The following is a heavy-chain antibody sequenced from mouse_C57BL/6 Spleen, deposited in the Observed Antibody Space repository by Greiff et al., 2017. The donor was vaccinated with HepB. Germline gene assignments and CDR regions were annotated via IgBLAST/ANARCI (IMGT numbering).Heavy chain of an antibody. CDR1: GYSFSSYW. CDR3: ARRMDGNYDYYAMDY. D-gene: IGHD2-1*01. Sequence: QVQLQQSGAELVKPGASVKISCKASGYSFSSYWMNWVKQRPGKGLEWIGQIYPGDGDTNYKGKFKGKATLTADKSSSTAYMQLSSLTSEDSAVYFCARRMDGNYDYYAMDYGGQGTSVTVSS. CDR2: IYPGDGDT. J-gene: IGHJ4*01. V-gene: IGHV1-80*01.